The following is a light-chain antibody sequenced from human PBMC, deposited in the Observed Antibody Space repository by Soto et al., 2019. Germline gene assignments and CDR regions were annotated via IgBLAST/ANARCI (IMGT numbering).Light chain of an antibody. CDR2: GNS. CDR3: QSYDSSLSGYV. Sequence: QAVVTQPPSVSGAPGQRVTISCTGSSSNIGAGYDVHWYQQLPGTAPKLLIYGNSNRPSGVPDRSSGSKSGTSASLAITGLQAEDEADYYCQSYDSSLSGYVFGTGTKLTVL. V-gene: IGLV1-40*01. J-gene: IGLJ1*01. CDR1: SSNIGAGYD.